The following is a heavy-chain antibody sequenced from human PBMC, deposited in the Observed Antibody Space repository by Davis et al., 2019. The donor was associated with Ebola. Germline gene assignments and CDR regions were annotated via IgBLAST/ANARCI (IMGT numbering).Heavy chain of an antibody. CDR2: ISYDGSNK. CDR1: GFTFSGSA. Sequence: GESLKISCAASGFTFSGSAMHWVRQAPGKGLEWVAVISYDGSNKYYADSVKGRFTISRDNSKNTLYLQMNSLRAEDTAVYYCASPPTYDFWSGYYRWGQGTLVTVSS. V-gene: IGHV3-30-3*01. CDR3: ASPPTYDFWSGYYR. D-gene: IGHD3-3*01. J-gene: IGHJ4*02.